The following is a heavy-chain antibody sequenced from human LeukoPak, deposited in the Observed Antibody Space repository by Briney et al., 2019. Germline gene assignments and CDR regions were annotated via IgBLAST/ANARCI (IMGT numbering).Heavy chain of an antibody. CDR1: GGSISSYY. D-gene: IGHD3-16*01. V-gene: IGHV4-59*01. CDR3: ARDYDPPGL. CDR2: IYYSGNT. J-gene: IGHJ4*02. Sequence: SETLSLTCTVSGGSISSYYWSWIRQPPGKGLEWIGYIYYSGNTNYNPSLKSRVTISVDTSKNQFSLRLSSVTAADTAVYYCARDYDPPGLWGQGTLVTVSS.